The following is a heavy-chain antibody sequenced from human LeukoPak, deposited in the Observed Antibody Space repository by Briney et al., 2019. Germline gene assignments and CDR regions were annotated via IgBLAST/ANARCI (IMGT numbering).Heavy chain of an antibody. J-gene: IGHJ4*02. CDR1: GGSISSTYYY. D-gene: IGHD3-3*01. CDR2: IYFSGNT. V-gene: IGHV4-39*07. Sequence: SETLSLTCSVSGGSISSTYYYWGWIRQPPGKGLEWIGSIYFSGNTYYNPSLKSRVTMSVDTSKNQFSLKLSSVTAADTAVYYCARGGTIFGVAYFDYWGQGTLVTVSS. CDR3: ARGGTIFGVAYFDY.